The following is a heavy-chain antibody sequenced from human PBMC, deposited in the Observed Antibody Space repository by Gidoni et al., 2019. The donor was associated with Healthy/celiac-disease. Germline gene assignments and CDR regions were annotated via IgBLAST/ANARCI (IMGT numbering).Heavy chain of an antibody. CDR3: AKDTGGEDSSGYHYDAFDI. CDR2: ISYDGSNK. J-gene: IGHJ3*02. CDR1: GFNFYRYG. V-gene: IGHV3-30*18. Sequence: QVQLVESGGGVVQPGRSLRRSGAASGFNFYRYGMHWVRQAPGKGPEWVAVISYDGSNKDYADSVKGRFTISRDNSKNTLYLQMNSLRAEDTAVYYCAKDTGGEDSSGYHYDAFDIWGQGTMVTVFS. D-gene: IGHD3-22*01.